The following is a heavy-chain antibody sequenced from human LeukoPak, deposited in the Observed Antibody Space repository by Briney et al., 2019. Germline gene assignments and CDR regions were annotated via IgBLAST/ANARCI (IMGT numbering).Heavy chain of an antibody. CDR3: ILAYCGGDCYSYYFDY. V-gene: IGHV1-46*01. J-gene: IGHJ4*02. D-gene: IGHD2-21*02. CDR1: GYTFTSYY. CDR2: IQPSGGST. Sequence: ASVKVSCKASGYTFTSYYMHWVRQAPGQGLEWMGIIQPSGGSTTYAQKFQGRVTITADKSTSTAYMELSSLRSEDTAVYYCILAYCGGDCYSYYFDYWGQGTLVTVSS.